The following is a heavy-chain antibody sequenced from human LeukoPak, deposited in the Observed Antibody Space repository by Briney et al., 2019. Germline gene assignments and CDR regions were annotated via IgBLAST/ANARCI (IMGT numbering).Heavy chain of an antibody. Sequence: PGGSLILSCAASGFTFSSYAMTWVRQTPEKGLQWVSAISGAGGNTYYADSVKGRFTISRDNSKNTLYLQLISLRADDTAIYYCAKQRQLIRGGVDYWGQGTQVTVSS. J-gene: IGHJ4*02. CDR2: ISGAGGNT. CDR3: AKQRQLIRGGVDY. V-gene: IGHV3-23*01. CDR1: GFTFSSYA. D-gene: IGHD6-13*01.